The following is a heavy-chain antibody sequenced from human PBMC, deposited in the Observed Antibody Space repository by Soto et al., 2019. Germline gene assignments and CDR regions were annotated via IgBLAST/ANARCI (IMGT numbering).Heavy chain of an antibody. CDR3: ARAPYDILTGYYNSQYYFDY. V-gene: IGHV4-31*03. J-gene: IGHJ4*02. Sequence: PSETLSLTCTVSGGSISSGGYYWSWIRQHPGKGLEWIGYIYYSVSTYYNPSLKSRVTISVDTSKNQFSLKLSSVTAADTAVYYCARAPYDILTGYYNSQYYFDYWGQGTLVTVSS. CDR2: IYYSVST. D-gene: IGHD3-9*01. CDR1: GGSISSGGYY.